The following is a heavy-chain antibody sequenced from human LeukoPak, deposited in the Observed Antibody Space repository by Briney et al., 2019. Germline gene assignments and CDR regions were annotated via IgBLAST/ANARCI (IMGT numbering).Heavy chain of an antibody. Sequence: SETLSLTCAVYGGSFSGYYWSWIRQPPGKGLEWIGEINHSGSTNYNPSLKSRVTISVDTSKNQFSLKLSSVTAADTAVYYCARVSIAAAAFDPWGQGTLVTVSS. V-gene: IGHV4-34*01. J-gene: IGHJ5*02. D-gene: IGHD6-13*01. CDR3: ARVSIAAAAFDP. CDR1: GGSFSGYY. CDR2: INHSGST.